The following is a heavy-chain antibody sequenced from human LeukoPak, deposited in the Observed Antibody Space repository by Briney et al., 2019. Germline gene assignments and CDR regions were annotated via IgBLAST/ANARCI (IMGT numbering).Heavy chain of an antibody. Sequence: GASMKVSCKASGYTFTSYDINWVRQATGQGLEWMGWMNPNSGNTGYAQKFQGRVTMTRNTSISTAYMELSSLRSEDTAVYYCARSDPRMATRRAASDYWGQGTLVTVSS. CDR1: GYTFTSYD. CDR3: ARSDPRMATRRAASDY. V-gene: IGHV1-8*01. D-gene: IGHD5-24*01. J-gene: IGHJ4*02. CDR2: MNPNSGNT.